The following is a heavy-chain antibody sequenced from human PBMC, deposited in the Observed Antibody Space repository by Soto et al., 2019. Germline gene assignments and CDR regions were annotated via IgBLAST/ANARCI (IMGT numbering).Heavy chain of an antibody. CDR1: GYTFTGYY. D-gene: IGHD6-19*01. CDR3: ATEIAHGYSSGWDVIDY. J-gene: IGHJ4*02. Sequence: ASVKVSCKASGYTFTGYYMHWVRQAPGQGLEWMGWINPNSGGTNYAQKFQGRVTMTRDTSISTAYMELSRLRSDDTAVYYCATEIAHGYSSGWDVIDYWGQGTLVTVSS. CDR2: INPNSGGT. V-gene: IGHV1-2*02.